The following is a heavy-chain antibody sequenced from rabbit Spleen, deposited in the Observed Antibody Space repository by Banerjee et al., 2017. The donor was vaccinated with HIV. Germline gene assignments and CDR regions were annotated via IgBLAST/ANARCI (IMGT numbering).Heavy chain of an antibody. D-gene: IGHD1-1*01. CDR2: IELGSSSFT. V-gene: IGHV1S40*01. Sequence: QSLEESGGDLVKPEGSLTLTCTASGVSFSGSSYMCWVRQAPGKGLEWIGCIELGSSSFTYFASWAKGRFTITKASSTTVTLQMTSLTAADTATYFCARDTSSSFSSYGMDLWGQGTLVTVS. J-gene: IGHJ3*01. CDR1: GVSFSGSSY. CDR3: ARDTSSSFSSYGMDL.